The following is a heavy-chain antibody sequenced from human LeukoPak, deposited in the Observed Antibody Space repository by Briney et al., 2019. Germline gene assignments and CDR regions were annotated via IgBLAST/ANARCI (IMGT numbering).Heavy chain of an antibody. CDR1: GFTFSSYG. J-gene: IGHJ4*02. CDR3: AKDYGYDSSGYSI. Sequence: PGGSLRLSCAASGFTFSSYGMHWVRQAPGKGLEWVAFIRYDGSNKYYADSVKGRFTISRDNSKNTVYLQMNSLRSEDTAVYYCAKDYGYDSSGYSIWGQGTLVTVSS. V-gene: IGHV3-30*02. CDR2: IRYDGSNK. D-gene: IGHD3-22*01.